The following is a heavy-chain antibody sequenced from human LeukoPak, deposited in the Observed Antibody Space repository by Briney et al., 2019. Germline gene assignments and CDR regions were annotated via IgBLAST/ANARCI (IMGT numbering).Heavy chain of an antibody. CDR1: GGTFSSYA. D-gene: IGHD2-15*01. CDR2: IIPIFGTA. J-gene: IGHJ3*02. Sequence: SSVKVSCKASGGTFSSYAISWVRQAPGQGLEWMGGIIPIFGTANHAQKFQGRVTITADRSTSTAYMELSSLRSEDTAVYYCARKGGRYCSGGSCYELENDAFDIWGQGTMVTVSS. V-gene: IGHV1-69*06. CDR3: ARKGGRYCSGGSCYELENDAFDI.